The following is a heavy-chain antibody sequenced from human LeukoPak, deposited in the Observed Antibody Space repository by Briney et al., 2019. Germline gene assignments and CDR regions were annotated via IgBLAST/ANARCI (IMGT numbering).Heavy chain of an antibody. Sequence: GGSLRLSCVASRSTFSNYWMSWVRQAPGKGLEWVANIKQDGSEKYYVGSVKGRFTISRDNAKNSMYLQMNSLRAEDTAVYYCARWEIRGTAHQLDYWGQGTLVTVSS. CDR2: IKQDGSEK. CDR1: RSTFSNYW. D-gene: IGHD1-7*01. J-gene: IGHJ4*02. CDR3: ARWEIRGTAHQLDY. V-gene: IGHV3-7*01.